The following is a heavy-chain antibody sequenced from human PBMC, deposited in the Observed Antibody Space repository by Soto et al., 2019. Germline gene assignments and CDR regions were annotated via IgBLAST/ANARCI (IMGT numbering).Heavy chain of an antibody. CDR2: INSDGSRT. J-gene: IGHJ4*02. Sequence: EVQLVESGGGLVQPGGSLRLSCAASGFTFRSYWMQWVRQAPGKGLAWVSRINSDGSRTSYADSVKGRFTISRDNAKNTLYLQMDSLRAEDTAVYYCARGYTRYCGNYVCSWADHWGQGTLVTVSS. CDR1: GFTFRSYW. CDR3: ARGYTRYCGNYVCSWADH. V-gene: IGHV3-74*01. D-gene: IGHD2-21*01.